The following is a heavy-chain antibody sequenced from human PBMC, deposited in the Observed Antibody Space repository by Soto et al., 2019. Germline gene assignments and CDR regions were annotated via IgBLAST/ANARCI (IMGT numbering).Heavy chain of an antibody. CDR1: GGSISSYY. Sequence: SETLSLTCTVSGGSISSYYWSWIRQSPGKGLEWIGYIYYSGSTNNNPSLKSRVTISVDTSKNQFSLKLSSVTAADTAVYYCARVTTNYYYGMDVWGQGTTVTVSS. D-gene: IGHD4-17*01. J-gene: IGHJ6*02. V-gene: IGHV4-59*01. CDR2: IYYSGST. CDR3: ARVTTNYYYGMDV.